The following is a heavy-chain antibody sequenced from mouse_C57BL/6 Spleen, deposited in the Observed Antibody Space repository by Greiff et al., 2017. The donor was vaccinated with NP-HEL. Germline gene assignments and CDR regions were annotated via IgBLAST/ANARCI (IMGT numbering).Heavy chain of an antibody. D-gene: IGHD1-1*01. CDR3: ARPRVTTVVARFDY. CDR2: ISSGSSTI. V-gene: IGHV5-17*01. Sequence: EVQGVESGGGLVKPGGSLKLSCAASGFTFSDYGMHWVRQAPEKGLEWVAYISSGSSTIYYADTVKGRFTISRDNAKNTLFLQMTSLRSEDTAMYYCARPRVTTVVARFDYWGQGTTLTVSS. CDR1: GFTFSDYG. J-gene: IGHJ2*01.